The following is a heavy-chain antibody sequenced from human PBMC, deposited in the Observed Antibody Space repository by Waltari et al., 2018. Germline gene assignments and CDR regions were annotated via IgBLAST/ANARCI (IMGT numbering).Heavy chain of an antibody. J-gene: IGHJ6*02. CDR3: ARDQTLTAMVRAVGYYGMDV. CDR2: INAGNGNT. D-gene: IGHD5-18*01. CDR1: GYTFTSYA. V-gene: IGHV1-3*01. Sequence: QVQLVQAGAEVKKPGASVKVSWKASGYTFTSYAMHWVRQAPGPRLEWMGWINAGNGNTKYSQKFQGRVTITRDTSASTAYMELSSLRSEDTAVYYCARDQTLTAMVRAVGYYGMDVWGQGTTVTVSS.